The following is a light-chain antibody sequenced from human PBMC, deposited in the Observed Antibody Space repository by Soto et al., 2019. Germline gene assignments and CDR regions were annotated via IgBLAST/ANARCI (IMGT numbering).Light chain of an antibody. CDR2: AAS. J-gene: IGKJ1*01. V-gene: IGKV1-17*01. Sequence: DIQMTQSPSSLSASVGDRVTITCRASQGISNDLGWYQQKPGKAPKRLIYAASSLKSGVPSRFSGSGSGTEFTLTIISLQPEDFATYYCLQHNSYPRTFGQGTKMEIK. CDR3: LQHNSYPRT. CDR1: QGISND.